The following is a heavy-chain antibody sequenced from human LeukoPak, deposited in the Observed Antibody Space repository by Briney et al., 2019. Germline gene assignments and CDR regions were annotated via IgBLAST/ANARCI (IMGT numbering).Heavy chain of an antibody. Sequence: GASVKVSCKASGYTFTGYYMHWVRQAPGQGLEWMGMIDPTGGSTNYAQTFKGRVTMTRDTSTSTVYMELSSLRSQDTAVYYCARGAWQFNQVAWFDPWGQGTLVTVSS. CDR1: GYTFTGYY. V-gene: IGHV1-46*01. CDR3: ARGAWQFNQVAWFDP. D-gene: IGHD2-21*01. J-gene: IGHJ5*02. CDR2: IDPTGGST.